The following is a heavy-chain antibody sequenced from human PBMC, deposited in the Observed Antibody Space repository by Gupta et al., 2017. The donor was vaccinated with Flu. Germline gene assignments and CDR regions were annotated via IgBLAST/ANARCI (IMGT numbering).Heavy chain of an antibody. V-gene: IGHV1-69*01. J-gene: IGHJ3*02. D-gene: IGHD3-22*01. Sequence: VKKPGSSVKVSCKASGGTFSSYAISWVRQAPGQGLEWMGGIIPIFGTANYAQKFQGRVTITADESTSTAYMELSSLRSEDTAVYYCAREFFRGYYDSRDAFDIWGQGTMVTVSS. CDR1: GGTFSSYA. CDR3: AREFFRGYYDSRDAFDI. CDR2: IIPIFGTA.